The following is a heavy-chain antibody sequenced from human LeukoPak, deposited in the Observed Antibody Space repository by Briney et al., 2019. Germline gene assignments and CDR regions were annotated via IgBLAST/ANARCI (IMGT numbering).Heavy chain of an antibody. Sequence: GGSLRLSCAASGFTFNNYAMSWVRQVPGKGLEWVSAIGGSGDTTFYADSVKGRFTISRDNSKSTLFLQMNSLRAEDTAVYYCVKSPLLRCFDSWGQGTLVTVSS. D-gene: IGHD3-3*01. CDR3: VKSPLLRCFDS. J-gene: IGHJ4*02. CDR2: IGGSGDTT. V-gene: IGHV3-23*01. CDR1: GFTFNNYA.